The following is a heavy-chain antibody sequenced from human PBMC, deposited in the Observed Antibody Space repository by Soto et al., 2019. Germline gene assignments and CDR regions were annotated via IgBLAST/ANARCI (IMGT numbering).Heavy chain of an antibody. J-gene: IGHJ6*02. CDR1: GFTFSSYE. D-gene: IGHD2-21*02. Sequence: GGSLRLSCAASGFTFSSYEMNWVRQAPGKGLEWVSYISSSGSTIYYADSVKGRFTISRDNAKNSLYLQMNSLRAEDTAVYYCARDRPRIVVGTAIQVPPYGMDVWGQGTTVTVSS. CDR2: ISSSGSTI. V-gene: IGHV3-48*03. CDR3: ARDRPRIVVGTAIQVPPYGMDV.